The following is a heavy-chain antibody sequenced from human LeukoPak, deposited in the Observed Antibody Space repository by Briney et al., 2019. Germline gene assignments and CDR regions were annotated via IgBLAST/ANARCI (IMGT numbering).Heavy chain of an antibody. CDR2: TYYRSKWYN. Sequence: SQTLSLTCAISGDSVSSNSAAWNWIRQSPSRGLEWLGRTYYRSKWYNDYAVSVKSRITINPGTSKNQFSLQLNSVTPEDTAVYYRARDWDLWPLAGFAPWGQGTLVTVSS. V-gene: IGHV6-1*01. CDR3: ARDWDLWPLAGFAP. CDR1: GDSVSSNSAA. J-gene: IGHJ5*02. D-gene: IGHD1-26*01.